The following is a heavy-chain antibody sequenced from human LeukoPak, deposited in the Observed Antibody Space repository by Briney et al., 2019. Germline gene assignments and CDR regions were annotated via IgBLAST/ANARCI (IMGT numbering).Heavy chain of an antibody. CDR3: AAPVDYCSSTSCPLYYGMDV. J-gene: IGHJ6*02. CDR2: IVVGSGNT. D-gene: IGHD2-2*01. Sequence: SVKVSCKASGFTFTSSAMQWVRQARGQRLEWIGWIVVGSGNTNYAQKFQERVTITRDMSTSTAYMELSSLRSEDTAVYYCAAPVDYCSSTSCPLYYGMDVWGQGTTVTVSS. CDR1: GFTFTSSA. V-gene: IGHV1-58*02.